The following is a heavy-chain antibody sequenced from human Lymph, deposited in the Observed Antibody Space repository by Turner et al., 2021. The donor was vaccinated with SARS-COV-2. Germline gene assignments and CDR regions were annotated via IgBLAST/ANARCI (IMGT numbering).Heavy chain of an antibody. CDR3: ARHNGGRLDY. CDR2: EWYDGSNK. CDR1: GFTFSSSG. D-gene: IGHD2-8*01. V-gene: IGHV3-33*01. J-gene: IGHJ4*02. Sequence: QVQLVESGGGVVQPGRSLRLSCAASGFTFSSSGMHWVRQAPGKGLEWVAVEWYDGSNKFYADSVKGRFTISRDNSKNTLYLQMNSLRAEDTAVYYCARHNGGRLDYWGQGTLVTVSS.